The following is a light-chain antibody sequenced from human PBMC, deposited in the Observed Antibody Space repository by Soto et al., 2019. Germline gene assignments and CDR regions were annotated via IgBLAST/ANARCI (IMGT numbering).Light chain of an antibody. CDR2: EVT. V-gene: IGLV2-8*01. Sequence: QSALTQPPSASGSPGQSVTISCTRTSGDVGGYNYVSWYQQHPGKAPKLMIYEVTQRPSGVPDRFSGSKSGNTASLTVSGLQAEDEADYYCSSYAGSNNLLFGGGTKLTVL. J-gene: IGLJ3*02. CDR1: SGDVGGYNY. CDR3: SSYAGSNNLL.